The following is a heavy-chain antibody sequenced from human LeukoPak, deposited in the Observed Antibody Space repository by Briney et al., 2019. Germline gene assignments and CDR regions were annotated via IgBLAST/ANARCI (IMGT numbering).Heavy chain of an antibody. D-gene: IGHD6-19*01. Sequence: SETLSLTCTVSGGSISSYYWSWIRQPPGKGLEWIGYIYYSGSTNYDPSLKSRVTISVDTSKNQSSLKLSSVTAADTAVYYCAREDSSGWYDYWGQGTLVTVSS. J-gene: IGHJ4*02. CDR2: IYYSGST. CDR1: GGSISSYY. V-gene: IGHV4-59*01. CDR3: AREDSSGWYDY.